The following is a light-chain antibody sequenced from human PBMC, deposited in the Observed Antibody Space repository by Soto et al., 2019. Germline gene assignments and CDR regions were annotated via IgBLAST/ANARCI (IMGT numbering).Light chain of an antibody. CDR2: DNN. Sequence: QSVLTQPPSVSAAPGQKVTISCSGSSSNLGHNYVSWYQHLPGTAPKLLIYDNNNRPSGIPDRFSGSKSGTSATLGITGLQTGDEADYYCGTWDSSLSAAVFGGGTKVTVL. CDR1: SSNLGHNY. V-gene: IGLV1-51*01. J-gene: IGLJ2*01. CDR3: GTWDSSLSAAV.